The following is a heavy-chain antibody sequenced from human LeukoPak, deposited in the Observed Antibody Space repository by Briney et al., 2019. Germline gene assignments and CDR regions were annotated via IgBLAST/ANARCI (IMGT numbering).Heavy chain of an antibody. V-gene: IGHV4-30-4*01. D-gene: IGHD4-17*01. J-gene: IGHJ4*02. CDR2: IYYSGST. Sequence: PSQTLSLTCTVSGDSISSGNSYWSWIRQPPGKGLEWIGSIYYSGSTYYNPSLKSRVTISVDTSKNQFSLKLSSVTAAGTAVYYCARIYGQIDYWGQGTLVTVSS. CDR3: ARIYGQIDY. CDR1: GDSISSGNSY.